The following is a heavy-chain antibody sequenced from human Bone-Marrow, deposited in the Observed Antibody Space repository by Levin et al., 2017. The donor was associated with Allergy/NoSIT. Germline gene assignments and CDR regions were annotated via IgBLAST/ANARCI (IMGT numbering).Heavy chain of an antibody. CDR1: GFSFSDYA. Sequence: PGGSLRLSCAASGFSFSDYAVSWVRQAPGKGLEWVSAIVGSGVITYYADSVKGRFTISRDNSKNTVYLQMHSLRAEDTAVYYCAKVEVEYFDYWGQGTLVTVSS. CDR3: AKVEVEYFDY. D-gene: IGHD1-1*01. CDR2: IVGSGVIT. J-gene: IGHJ4*02. V-gene: IGHV3-23*01.